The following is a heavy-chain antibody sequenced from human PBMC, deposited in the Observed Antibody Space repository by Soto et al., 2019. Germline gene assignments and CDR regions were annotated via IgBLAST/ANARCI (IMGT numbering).Heavy chain of an antibody. CDR2: IYYSGST. D-gene: IGHD2-15*01. V-gene: IGHV4-59*01. Sequence: SETLSLPCTVSGGSISSYYGSWTRQPPGQGLEWIGYIYYSGSTNYNPPLKSRVPKLEGTSQNHFSPTLDSVTAADTAVYSCARVRCSGGSFYFDYWGQGTLVTVSS. CDR3: ARVRCSGGSFYFDY. J-gene: IGHJ4*02. CDR1: GGSISSYY.